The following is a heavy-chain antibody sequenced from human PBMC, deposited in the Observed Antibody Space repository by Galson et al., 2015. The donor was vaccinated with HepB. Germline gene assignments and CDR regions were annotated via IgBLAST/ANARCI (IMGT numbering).Heavy chain of an antibody. D-gene: IGHD1-20*01. V-gene: IGHV3-30-3*01. J-gene: IGHJ6*02. Sequence: SLRLSCAASGFTFSSYAMHWVRQAPGKGLEWVAVISYDGSNKYYADSVKGRFTISRDNSKNTLYLQMNSLRAEDTAVYYCARGPRVDNWTGGMDVWGQGTTVTVSS. CDR2: ISYDGSNK. CDR3: ARGPRVDNWTGGMDV. CDR1: GFTFSSYA.